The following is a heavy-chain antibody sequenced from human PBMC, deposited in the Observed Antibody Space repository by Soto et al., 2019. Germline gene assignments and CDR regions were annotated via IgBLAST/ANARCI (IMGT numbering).Heavy chain of an antibody. J-gene: IGHJ4*02. CDR1: GFTFSNYA. D-gene: IGHD6-13*01. V-gene: IGHV3-23*01. CDR2: ITGSGGTT. CDR3: AKEGISLGGPLNFDY. Sequence: PGGSLRLSCAASGFTFSNYAMNWVRQAPGKGLEWVSGITGSGGTTFYADSVKGRFTISRDNSKNTVYLQMNSVRADDTAVYYCAKEGISLGGPLNFDYWGQGILVTVSS.